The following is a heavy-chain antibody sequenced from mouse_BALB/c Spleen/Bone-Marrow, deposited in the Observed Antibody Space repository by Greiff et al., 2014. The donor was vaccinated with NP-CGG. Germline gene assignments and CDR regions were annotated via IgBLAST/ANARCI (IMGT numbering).Heavy chain of an antibody. CDR1: GFAFSSYD. V-gene: IGHV5-12-1*01. CDR3: AREVLRDYFDY. Sequence: EVQLVESGGGLVKPGGSLKLSCAASGFAFSSYDMSWVRQTPEKWLEWVAYISSGGGSTYYPDTVKGRFTISRDNAKNTLYLQMSSLKSEDTAMYYCAREVLRDYFDYWGQGTTLTVSS. CDR2: ISSGGGST. J-gene: IGHJ2*01. D-gene: IGHD1-1*01.